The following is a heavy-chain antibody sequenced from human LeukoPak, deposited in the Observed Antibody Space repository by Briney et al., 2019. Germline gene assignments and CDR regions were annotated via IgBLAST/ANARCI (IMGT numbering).Heavy chain of an antibody. J-gene: IGHJ6*02. D-gene: IGHD6-13*01. V-gene: IGHV4-59*01. Sequence: PSETLSLTCTVSGGSISSYYWSRIRQPPGKGLEWIGYIYYSGSTNYNPSLKSRVTISVDTSKNQFSLKLSSVTAADTAVYYCARDPGVQQGYYYYGMDVWGQGTTVTVSS. CDR2: IYYSGST. CDR3: ARDPGVQQGYYYYGMDV. CDR1: GGSISSYY.